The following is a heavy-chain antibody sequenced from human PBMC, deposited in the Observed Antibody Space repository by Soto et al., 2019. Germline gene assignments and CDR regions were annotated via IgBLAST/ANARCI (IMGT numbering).Heavy chain of an antibody. D-gene: IGHD2-8*01. V-gene: IGHV1-18*01. CDR1: GYTFTSYC. CDR2: ISAYNGNT. Sequence: ASVKVSCKASGYTFTSYCISWVRQAPGQGLEWMGWISAYNGNTNYAQKLQGRVTMTTDTSTSTAYMELRSLRSDDTAVYYCAREGYCANGVCSYYYYMDVWGKGTTVTVSS. CDR3: AREGYCANGVCSYYYYMDV. J-gene: IGHJ6*03.